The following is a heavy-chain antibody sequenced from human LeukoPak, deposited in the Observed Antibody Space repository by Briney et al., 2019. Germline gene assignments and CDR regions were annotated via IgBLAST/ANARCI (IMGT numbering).Heavy chain of an antibody. J-gene: IGHJ5*02. CDR3: ARDIVVVPAAIGGAGEYWFDP. V-gene: IGHV4-59*12. D-gene: IGHD2-2*01. Sequence: SETLSLTCTVSGGSISSYYWSWIRQPPGKGLEWIGYIYYRGSTNYNPPLKSRVTISVDTSKNQFSLRLSSVTAADTAVYYCARDIVVVPAAIGGAGEYWFDPWGQGTLVTVSS. CDR1: GGSISSYY. CDR2: IYYRGST.